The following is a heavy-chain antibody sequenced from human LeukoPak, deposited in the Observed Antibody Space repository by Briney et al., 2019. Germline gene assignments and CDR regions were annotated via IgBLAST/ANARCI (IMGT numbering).Heavy chain of an antibody. CDR1: GFTFSSYA. CDR3: ARDRLPAAITSGNY. CDR2: ISGSGGST. Sequence: GGSLRLSCAASGFTFSSYAMSWVRQAPGKGLEWVSVISGSGGSTYYADSVKGRFTISRDNSKNTLYLQMNGLRAEDTAVYYCARDRLPAAITSGNYWGQGTLVTVSS. J-gene: IGHJ4*02. D-gene: IGHD2-2*02. V-gene: IGHV3-23*01.